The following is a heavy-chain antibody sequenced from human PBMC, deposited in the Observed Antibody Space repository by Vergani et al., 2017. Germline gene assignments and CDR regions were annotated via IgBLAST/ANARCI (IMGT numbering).Heavy chain of an antibody. CDR1: GFTFSSYW. J-gene: IGHJ6*02. Sequence: EVQLVESGGGLVQPGGSLRLSCAASGFTFSSYWMSWVRQAPGKGLEWVANIKQDGSEKYYVDSVKGRFTISRDNAKNSLYLQMNSLRAEDTAVYYCARDSRVYYDILTGYYHYYYYGMDVWGQGTTVTVSS. CDR3: ARDSRVYYDILTGYYHYYYYGMDV. D-gene: IGHD3-9*01. CDR2: IKQDGSEK. V-gene: IGHV3-7*01.